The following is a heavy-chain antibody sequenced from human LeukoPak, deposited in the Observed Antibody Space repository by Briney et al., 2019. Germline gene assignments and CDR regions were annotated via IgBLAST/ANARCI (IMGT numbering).Heavy chain of an antibody. V-gene: IGHV4-34*01. CDR1: GGSFSGYY. J-gene: IGHJ4*02. D-gene: IGHD6-13*01. CDR3: ARVAPGIAAPDY. Sequence: SETLSLTSAVYGGSFSGYYWSWIRQTPGKGLEWIGEINHSGSTNYNPSLKSRVTISVDTSKNQFSLKLSSVTAADTAVYYCARVAPGIAAPDYWGQGTLVTVSS. CDR2: INHSGST.